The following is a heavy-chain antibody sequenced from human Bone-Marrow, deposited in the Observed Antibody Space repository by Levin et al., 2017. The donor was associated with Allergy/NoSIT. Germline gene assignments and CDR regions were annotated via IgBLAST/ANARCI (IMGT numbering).Heavy chain of an antibody. D-gene: IGHD5-24*01. CDR1: GGSFSGYY. CDR3: ARFPPDGYNPFDY. V-gene: IGHV4-34*01. Sequence: SETLSLTCAVYGGSFSGYYWSWIRQPPGKGLEWIGEINHSGSTNYNPSLKSRVTISVDTSKNQFSLKLSSVTAADTAVYYCARFPPDGYNPFDYWGQGTLVTVSS. J-gene: IGHJ4*02. CDR2: INHSGST.